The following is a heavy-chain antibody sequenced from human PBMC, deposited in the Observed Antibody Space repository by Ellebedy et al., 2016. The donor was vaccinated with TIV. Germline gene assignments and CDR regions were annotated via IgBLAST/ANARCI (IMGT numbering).Heavy chain of an antibody. D-gene: IGHD6-13*01. CDR3: ANDPIYSSRTYYFDS. CDR1: GFTFNTYD. CDR2: ISGSGSNT. J-gene: IGHJ4*02. Sequence: GESLKISXAASGFTFNTYDMGWVRQAPGKGLEWVSTISGSGSNTYYADSVKGRFTISRDNSKSTLSLQMNSLRAEDTAVYYCANDPIYSSRTYYFDSWGQGTLVTVSS. V-gene: IGHV3-23*01.